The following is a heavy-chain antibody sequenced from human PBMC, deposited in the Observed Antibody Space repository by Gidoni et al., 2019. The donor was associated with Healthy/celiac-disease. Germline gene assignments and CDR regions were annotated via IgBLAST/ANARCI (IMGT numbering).Heavy chain of an antibody. D-gene: IGHD4-17*01. CDR2: NFSNDEK. CDR3: ARIAEYGDYVWWFDP. Sequence: QVTLKESGPVLVKPTETLTLTCTVSGFSLSNARMGVSWIRPPPGKALEWLAHNFSNDEKSYSTSLKSRLTISKDTSKSQVVLTMTNMDPVDTATYYCARIAEYGDYVWWFDPWGQGTLVTVSS. CDR1: GFSLSNARMG. V-gene: IGHV2-26*01. J-gene: IGHJ5*02.